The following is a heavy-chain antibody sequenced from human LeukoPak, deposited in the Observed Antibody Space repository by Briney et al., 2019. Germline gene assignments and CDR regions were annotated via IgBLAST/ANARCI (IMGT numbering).Heavy chain of an antibody. CDR3: SSYRD. CDR1: GFTFSDAW. CDR2: IKSKADGGTT. Sequence: GGSLRLSCAASGFTFSDAWMSWVRQAPGEGLEWVGRIKSKADGGTTDYAAPVKGRFTISSDDSKSTLYLQMNSLKSEDTAVYYCSSYRDWGQGTRVTVSS. D-gene: IGHD4-11*01. V-gene: IGHV3-15*01. J-gene: IGHJ4*02.